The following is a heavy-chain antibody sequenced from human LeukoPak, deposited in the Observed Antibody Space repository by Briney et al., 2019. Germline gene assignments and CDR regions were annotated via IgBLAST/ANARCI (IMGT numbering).Heavy chain of an antibody. CDR2: IIPILGIA. V-gene: IGHV1-69*04. J-gene: IGHJ4*02. Sequence: ASVKVSCKASGGTFSSYAISWVRQAPGQGLEWMGRIIPILGIANYAQKFQGRVTITADKSTSTAYMELSSLRSEDTAVYYCARDVGNGGNSFFVDYWGQGTLVTVSS. CDR1: GGTFSSYA. CDR3: ARDVGNGGNSFFVDY. D-gene: IGHD4-23*01.